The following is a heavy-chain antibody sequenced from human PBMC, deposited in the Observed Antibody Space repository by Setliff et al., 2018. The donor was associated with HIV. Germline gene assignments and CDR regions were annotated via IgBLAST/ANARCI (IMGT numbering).Heavy chain of an antibody. D-gene: IGHD3-3*01. Sequence: GPPVKVSCKASGGTFSSYITAWVRRAPGQGLEWMGGIHPIFGTTNYARDFMGRVSITADESTNTAYMEFSSLRSDDSAIYYCARGIPRGTVFGVVGYFDYWGQGTPVTVSS. J-gene: IGHJ4*02. CDR3: ARGIPRGTVFGVVGYFDY. CDR1: GGTFSSYI. V-gene: IGHV1-69*13. CDR2: IHPIFGTT.